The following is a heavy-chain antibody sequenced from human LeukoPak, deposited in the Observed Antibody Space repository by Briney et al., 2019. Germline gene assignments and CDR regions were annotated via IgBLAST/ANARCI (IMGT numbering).Heavy chain of an antibody. V-gene: IGHV1-18*01. Sequence: ASVKVSCKATSHISWVRQAPGQGLEWMGWIGSYEGDTYYAQKFQGRVTVATDTSTNTAYMELRSLRADDTAVYYCARDFWNFYDSSGYYRDFDSWGQGTLVTVSS. CDR2: IGSYEGDT. D-gene: IGHD3-22*01. J-gene: IGHJ5*01. CDR3: ARDFWNFYDSSGYYRDFDS. CDR1: TSH.